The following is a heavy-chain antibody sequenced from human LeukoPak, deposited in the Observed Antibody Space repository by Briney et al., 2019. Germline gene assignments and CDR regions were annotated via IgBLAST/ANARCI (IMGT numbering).Heavy chain of an antibody. D-gene: IGHD3-3*01. CDR3: ARGRYYDFWSGSPYYYYYMDV. V-gene: IGHV1-18*01. J-gene: IGHJ6*03. CDR2: ISAYNGNT. CDR1: GYTFTSYG. Sequence: GASVKVSCKASGYTFTSYGISWVRQAPGQGLEWMGWISAYNGNTNYAQKLQGRVTMTTDTSTSTAYMELRSLRSDDTAVYYCARGRYYDFWSGSPYYYYYMDVWGKGTTVTVSS.